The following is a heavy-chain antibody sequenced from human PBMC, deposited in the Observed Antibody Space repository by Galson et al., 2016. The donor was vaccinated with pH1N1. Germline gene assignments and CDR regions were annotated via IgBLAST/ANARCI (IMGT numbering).Heavy chain of an antibody. Sequence: SVKVSCKAAGYSVTRYYMHWVRQAPGQGLEWMGIIDPSDGTTTYSEKFRGRISLTRDTSTNSLYMELTTLRPDDSATYFCARRYVLDYWGQGTLVTVSS. CDR3: ARRYVLDY. D-gene: IGHD3-16*01. V-gene: IGHV1-46*01. CDR2: IDPSDGTT. J-gene: IGHJ4*02. CDR1: GYSVTRYY.